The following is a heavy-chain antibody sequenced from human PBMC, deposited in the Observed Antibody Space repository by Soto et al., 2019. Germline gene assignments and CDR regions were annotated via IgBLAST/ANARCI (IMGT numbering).Heavy chain of an antibody. Sequence: QVQLVESGGGLVKPGGSLRLSCAASGFTFSDYYMSWIRQAPGKGLEWVSYISSSSSYINYADSVKGRFTISRDKAKNSLYLQMNSLRAEDAAVYYCARDHHRYSGYDYVDYWGQGTLVTVSS. CDR3: ARDHHRYSGYDYVDY. CDR2: ISSSSSYI. V-gene: IGHV3-11*05. CDR1: GFTFSDYY. J-gene: IGHJ4*02. D-gene: IGHD5-12*01.